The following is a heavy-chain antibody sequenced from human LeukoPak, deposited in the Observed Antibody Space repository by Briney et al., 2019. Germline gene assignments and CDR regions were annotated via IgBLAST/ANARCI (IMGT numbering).Heavy chain of an antibody. V-gene: IGHV3-66*02. J-gene: IGHJ4*02. CDR2: LYSDGTT. Sequence: GGSLRLSCAASGFTVSNNFMSCVRQAPAKGLEWVSILYSDGTTLYSDSVKGRFSISRDNSKNTLYLHMSNLRTEDTAIYYCARGLNTVTQIMTYWGQGTLLTVSS. CDR1: GFTVSNNF. D-gene: IGHD4-17*01. CDR3: ARGLNTVTQIMTY.